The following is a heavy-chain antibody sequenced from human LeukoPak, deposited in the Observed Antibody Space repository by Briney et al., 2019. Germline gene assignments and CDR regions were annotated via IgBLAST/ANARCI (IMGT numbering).Heavy chain of an antibody. D-gene: IGHD3-22*01. CDR2: ISYDGSDK. Sequence: QAGGSLRLSCAASGFTFSNYVMHWVRQAPGKGLEWVALISYDGSDKYYADSVKGRFTISRDNSKNTLYLQMNSLRAEDTAVYYCAKTYYDSSGYYYDDPLDYWGQGTLVTVSS. CDR1: GFTFSNYV. V-gene: IGHV3-30*18. CDR3: AKTYYDSSGYYYDDPLDY. J-gene: IGHJ4*02.